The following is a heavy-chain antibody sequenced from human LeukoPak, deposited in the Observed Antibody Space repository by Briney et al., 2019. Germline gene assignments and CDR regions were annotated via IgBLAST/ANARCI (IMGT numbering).Heavy chain of an antibody. D-gene: IGHD2-15*01. V-gene: IGHV1-18*01. CDR1: GYTFTSYG. Sequence: GASVKVSCKASGYTFTSYGISWVRRAPGQGLEWMGWLSAYNGNTNYAQKLQGRVTMTTDTSTSTAYVELRSLRSDDTAVYYCARLSDVVVVAATPAFDYWGQGTLVTVSS. CDR2: LSAYNGNT. J-gene: IGHJ4*02. CDR3: ARLSDVVVVAATPAFDY.